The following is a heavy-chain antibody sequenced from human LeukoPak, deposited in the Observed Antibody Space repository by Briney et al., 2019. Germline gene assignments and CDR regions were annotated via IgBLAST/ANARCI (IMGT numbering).Heavy chain of an antibody. CDR2: IWYDGSNK. V-gene: IGHV3-33*01. J-gene: IGHJ6*02. CDR1: GFTFSSYG. Sequence: GGSLRLSCAASGFTFSSYGMHWVRQAPGKGLEWVAVIWYDGSNKYYADSVKGRFTISRDNSKNTLHLQMNSLRAEDTAVYCCARDLGQQLVSYYYYGMDVWGQGTTVTVSS. CDR3: ARDLGQQLVSYYYYGMDV. D-gene: IGHD6-13*01.